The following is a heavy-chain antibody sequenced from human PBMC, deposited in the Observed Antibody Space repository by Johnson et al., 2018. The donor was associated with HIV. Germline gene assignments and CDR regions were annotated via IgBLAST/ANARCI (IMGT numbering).Heavy chain of an antibody. CDR2: INWNGGSK. Sequence: VQLVESGGGLVQPGGSLRLSCAASGFTFDDYGMSWVRQAPGKGLEWVSGINWNGGSKGYADSVKGRFPISRDNAKNSRYLQMNSLKAEDTALYSCARGRDSTGHGGAFDIWGQGTMVTVSS. CDR1: GFTFDDYG. D-gene: IGHD1-1*01. CDR3: ARGRDSTGHGGAFDI. J-gene: IGHJ3*02. V-gene: IGHV3-20*04.